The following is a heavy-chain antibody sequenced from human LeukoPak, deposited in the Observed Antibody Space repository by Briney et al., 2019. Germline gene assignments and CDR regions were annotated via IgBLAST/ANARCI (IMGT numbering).Heavy chain of an antibody. CDR2: IKQDGSAK. D-gene: IGHD2-2*03. Sequence: PGGSLRLSCAASGFTFSTYWLTWVRQAPGKGLEWVANIKQDGSAKYYVDSVKGRFTISRDNAKNSLYLQMNSLRAEDTAIYYCARTSGYCTSTACYGRNWFDPWGQGTLVTVSS. CDR3: ARTSGYCTSTACYGRNWFDP. J-gene: IGHJ5*02. V-gene: IGHV3-7*01. CDR1: GFTFSTYW.